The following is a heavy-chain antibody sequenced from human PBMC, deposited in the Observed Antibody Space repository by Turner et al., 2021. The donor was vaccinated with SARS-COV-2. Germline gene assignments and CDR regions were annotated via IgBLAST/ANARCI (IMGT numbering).Heavy chain of an antibody. D-gene: IGHD6-13*01. V-gene: IGHV3-30*04. J-gene: IGHJ4*02. CDR2: ISYDGSNK. Sequence: QVQLVESWGGVVQPGRSLRLPCAASGFTFSSYAMHWVRQAPCKGLEWVAVISYDGSNKYYADSVKGRFTISRDNSKNTLYLQMNSLRAEDTAVYYCARWGIAAADTSFDYWGQGTLVTVSS. CDR3: ARWGIAAADTSFDY. CDR1: GFTFSSYA.